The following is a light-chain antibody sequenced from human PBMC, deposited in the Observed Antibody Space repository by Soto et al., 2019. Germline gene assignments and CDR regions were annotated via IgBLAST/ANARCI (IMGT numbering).Light chain of an antibody. V-gene: IGKV3-15*01. Sequence: EIVLTQSPATLSVSPGGRATLSCRASQSISDTLAWYQQKPGQAPRLLIHGASTRATGFPARFSGSGSGTDFTLTIRSLQSEDFAVYYCQQYNNWPLLFGPGTKVDI. CDR3: QQYNNWPLL. J-gene: IGKJ3*01. CDR1: QSISDT. CDR2: GAS.